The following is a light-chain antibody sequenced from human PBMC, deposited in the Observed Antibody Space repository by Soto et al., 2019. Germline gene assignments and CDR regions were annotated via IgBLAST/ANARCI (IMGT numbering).Light chain of an antibody. J-gene: IGLJ1*01. CDR2: EVT. V-gene: IGLV2-14*01. CDR1: SSDVGGYDY. CDR3: SSHPRGNTRV. Sequence: QSVLTQPASVSGSPGQSIAISCTGTSSDVGGYDYVSWYQQQPDKAPKLMIYEVTKRPSGVSNRFSGSKSGNTASLTISGLQAEDEADYYCSSHPRGNTRVFGPGSKATVL.